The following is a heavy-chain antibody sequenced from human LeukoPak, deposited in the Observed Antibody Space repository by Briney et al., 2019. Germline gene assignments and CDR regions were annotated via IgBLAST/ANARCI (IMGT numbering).Heavy chain of an antibody. CDR3: ARLDPISSI. J-gene: IGHJ4*02. D-gene: IGHD3-3*02. V-gene: IGHV4-59*08. CDR1: GGSISSYY. Sequence: SETLSLTCTVSGGSISSYYWSWIRQPPGKGLEWIGYIYYSGSTNYNPSLKNRVTISVDTSKNQFSLKLSSVTAADTAVYYCARLDPISSIWGQGTLVTVSS. CDR2: IYYSGST.